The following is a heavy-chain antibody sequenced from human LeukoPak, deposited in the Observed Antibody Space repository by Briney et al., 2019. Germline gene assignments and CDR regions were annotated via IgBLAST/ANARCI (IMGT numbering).Heavy chain of an antibody. CDR3: AKDAGDYYDSSGYSAFDY. D-gene: IGHD3-22*01. CDR2: ISYDGSNK. Sequence: GGSLRLSCAASGFTFSSYWMSWVRQAPGKGLEWVAVISYDGSNKYYADSVKGRFTISRDNSKNTLYLQMNSLRAEDTAVYYCAKDAGDYYDSSGYSAFDYWGQGTLVTVSS. J-gene: IGHJ4*02. CDR1: GFTFSSYW. V-gene: IGHV3-30*18.